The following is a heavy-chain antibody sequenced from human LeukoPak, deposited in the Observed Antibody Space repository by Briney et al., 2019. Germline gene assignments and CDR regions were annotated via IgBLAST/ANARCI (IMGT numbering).Heavy chain of an antibody. Sequence: SETLSLTCTVSGGSISSYYWGWLRQPPGKGLEWIGFIYYSGITDYNPSLKSRVTISVDTSQNQFSLKLTSVTAADTAVYYCARLRALSYYDSSGDLYYFEYWGQGTLVTVS. CDR1: GGSISSYY. V-gene: IGHV4-59*01. CDR3: ARLRALSYYDSSGDLYYFEY. J-gene: IGHJ4*02. D-gene: IGHD3-22*01. CDR2: IYYSGIT.